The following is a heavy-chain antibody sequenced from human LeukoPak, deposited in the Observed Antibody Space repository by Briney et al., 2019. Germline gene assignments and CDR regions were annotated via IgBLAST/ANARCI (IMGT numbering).Heavy chain of an antibody. CDR1: RGSISSGTSY. D-gene: IGHD6-19*01. CDR3: ARGDQWLET. CDR2: IFYGGST. J-gene: IGHJ5*02. V-gene: IGHV4-39*01. Sequence: SETLSLTCTVSRGSISSGTSYWGWIRQPPGKGLEWIGSIFYGGSTYYNPSLKSRVTMFVDMSKNQFSLQLNSVTPEDTAVYYCARGDQWLETWGQGTLVTVSS.